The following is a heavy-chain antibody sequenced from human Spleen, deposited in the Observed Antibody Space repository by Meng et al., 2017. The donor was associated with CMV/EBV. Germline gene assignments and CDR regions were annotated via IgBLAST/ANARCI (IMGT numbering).Heavy chain of an antibody. V-gene: IGHV3-74*01. Sequence: GESLKISCAASGFTFSSYWMHWVRQAPGKGLVWVSRINSDGSSTSYADSVKGRFTISRDNSKNTLYLQMNSLRAEDTAVYYCAKAGDGIIGDWYFDLWGRGTPVTVSS. J-gene: IGHJ2*01. D-gene: IGHD3-10*01. CDR3: AKAGDGIIGDWYFDL. CDR1: GFTFSSYW. CDR2: INSDGSST.